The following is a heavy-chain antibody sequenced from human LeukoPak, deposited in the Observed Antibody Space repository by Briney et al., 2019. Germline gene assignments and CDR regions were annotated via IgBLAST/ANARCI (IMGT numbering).Heavy chain of an antibody. J-gene: IGHJ6*03. CDR1: GGSFSGYY. CDR2: INHSGST. Sequence: SETLSLTCAVYGGSFSGYYWSWIRQPPGKGLEWIGEINHSGSTNYNPSLKSRVTISVDTSKNQFSLKLSSVTAADTAVYYCARDHGPTVATSPFYSNYMDVWGKGTTVTVSS. D-gene: IGHD4-11*01. CDR3: ARDHGPTVATSPFYSNYMDV. V-gene: IGHV4-34*01.